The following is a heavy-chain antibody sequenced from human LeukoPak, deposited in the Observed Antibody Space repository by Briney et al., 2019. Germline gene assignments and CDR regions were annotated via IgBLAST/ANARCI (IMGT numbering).Heavy chain of an antibody. J-gene: IGHJ4*02. CDR2: IYCSGST. CDR1: GGSISSSSYY. D-gene: IGHD3-22*01. V-gene: IGHV4-39*07. Sequence: SETLSLTCTVSGGSISSSSYYWGWIRQPPGKGLEWIGSIYCSGSTYYNPSLKSRVTISVDTSKNQFSLKLSSVTAADTAVYFCARDKYYYDSSRGGFDYWGQGTLVTVSS. CDR3: ARDKYYYDSSRGGFDY.